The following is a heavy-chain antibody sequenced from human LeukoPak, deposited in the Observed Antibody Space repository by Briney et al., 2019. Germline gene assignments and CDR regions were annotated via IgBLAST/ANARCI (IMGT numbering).Heavy chain of an antibody. CDR3: ASLVGGYYPPVEAFDV. CDR2: INGDGSTT. Sequence: GGSLRLSCAASGFSLRSCWMHWVRQAPGKELVWVSRINGDGSTTNYADSVRGRFTISRDNAKNTLYLQMNSLRAGDSAVYFCASLVGGYYPPVEAFDVWGQGTMVTVSS. V-gene: IGHV3-74*01. J-gene: IGHJ3*01. CDR1: GFSLRSCW. D-gene: IGHD3-3*01.